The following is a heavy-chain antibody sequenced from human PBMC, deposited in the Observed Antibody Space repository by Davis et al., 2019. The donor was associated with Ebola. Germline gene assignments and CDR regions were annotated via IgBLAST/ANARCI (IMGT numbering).Heavy chain of an antibody. CDR2: IYYSGST. V-gene: IGHV4-39*01. J-gene: IGHJ4*02. D-gene: IGHD1-1*01. CDR3: ARAQFPTTSDH. CDR1: GGSISSYY. Sequence: MPSETLSLTCTVSGGSISSYYWGWIRQPPGKGLEWIGSIYYSGSTYYNPSLKSRVTISVDTSKNQFSLKLSSVTAADTAVYYCARAQFPTTSDHWGQGTLVTVSS.